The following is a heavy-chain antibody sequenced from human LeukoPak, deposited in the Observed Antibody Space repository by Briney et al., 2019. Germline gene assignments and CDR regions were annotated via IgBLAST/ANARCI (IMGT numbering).Heavy chain of an antibody. D-gene: IGHD2-15*01. CDR2: IYHSGST. CDR3: ARGELGYCSGGSCYSSSFGFDY. V-gene: IGHV4-4*02. J-gene: IGHJ4*02. Sequence: SETLSLTCAVSGGSISSSNWWSWVRQPPGKGLEWIGEIYHSGSTNYNPSLKSRVTISVDKSKNQFSLKLSSVTAADTAVYYCARGELGYCSGGSCYSSSFGFDYWGQGTLATVSS. CDR1: GGSISSSNW.